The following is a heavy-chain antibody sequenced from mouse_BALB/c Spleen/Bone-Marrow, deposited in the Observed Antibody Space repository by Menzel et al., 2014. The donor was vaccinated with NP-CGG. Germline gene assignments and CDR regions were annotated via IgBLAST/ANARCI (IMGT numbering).Heavy chain of an antibody. J-gene: IGHJ4*01. V-gene: IGHV2-9*02. CDR1: GFSLTSYG. CDR3: ARVDYYGSSSYYYAMDY. D-gene: IGHD1-1*01. Sequence: VKLQESGPGLVAPSQSLSITCTVSGFSLTSYGVHWVRQPPGKGLEWLGAIWAGGRTNYNSAFMSRLSISKDNSKDKVFLKMNSLQTDCTAMYYCARVDYYGSSSYYYAMDYWGQGTSVTVSS. CDR2: IWAGGRT.